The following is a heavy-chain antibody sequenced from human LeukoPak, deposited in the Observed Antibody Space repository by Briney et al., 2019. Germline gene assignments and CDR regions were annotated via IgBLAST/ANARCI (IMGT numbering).Heavy chain of an antibody. CDR1: GYTFTGYY. Sequence: GASVKVSCKASGYTFTGYYMHWVRQAPGQGLEWMGWINPNSGGTNYAQKFQGRVTMTRDTSISTAYMELSRLRSDDTAVYYCARVANWGSMQAFDIWSQGTMVTVSS. CDR2: INPNSGGT. CDR3: ARVANWGSMQAFDI. J-gene: IGHJ3*02. D-gene: IGHD7-27*01. V-gene: IGHV1-2*02.